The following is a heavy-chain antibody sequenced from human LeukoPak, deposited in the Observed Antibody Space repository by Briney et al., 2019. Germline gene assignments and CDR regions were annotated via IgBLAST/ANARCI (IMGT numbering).Heavy chain of an antibody. CDR3: ARSGNSAFDF. CDR1: GGSINSHY. J-gene: IGHJ4*02. V-gene: IGHV4-59*08. D-gene: IGHD3-3*01. CDR2: AYYTGST. Sequence: SETLSLTCTVSGGSINSHYWSWVRQSPGKGLDWIGFAYYTGSTSYNPSLKGRVTISVERSRNQFSLKVTPVTAADTALYYCARSGNSAFDFWGQGILVSVSS.